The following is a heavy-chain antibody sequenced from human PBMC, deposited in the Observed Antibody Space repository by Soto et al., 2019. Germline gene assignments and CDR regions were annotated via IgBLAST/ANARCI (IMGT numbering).Heavy chain of an antibody. Sequence: GGSLRLSCAASGFTFSGSAMHWVRQASGKGLEWVGRIRSKANSYATANAASVKGRFTISRDDSKNTAYLQMNSLKTEETAVYYCTRPRWHLDILTGYRLDDYYYYMDVWGKGTTVTVSS. CDR1: GFTFSGSA. V-gene: IGHV3-73*01. D-gene: IGHD3-9*01. CDR3: TRPRWHLDILTGYRLDDYYYYMDV. J-gene: IGHJ6*03. CDR2: IRSKANSYAT.